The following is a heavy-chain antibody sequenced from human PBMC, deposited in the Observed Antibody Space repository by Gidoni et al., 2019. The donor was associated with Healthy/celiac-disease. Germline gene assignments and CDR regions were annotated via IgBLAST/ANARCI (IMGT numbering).Heavy chain of an antibody. J-gene: IGHJ5*02. D-gene: IGHD3-3*01. CDR2: IIPLFGTA. V-gene: IGHV1-69*01. CDR3: AREFLEWPNNWFDP. CDR1: GGTFSSYA. Sequence: QVQLVQSGAEVKKPGSAVKVSCKASGGTFSSYAISWVRQAPGQGREWMGGIIPLFGTANYSQKFQGRVTITADDSTSTAYMELSSLRSEDTAVYYCAREFLEWPNNWFDPWGQGTLVTVSS.